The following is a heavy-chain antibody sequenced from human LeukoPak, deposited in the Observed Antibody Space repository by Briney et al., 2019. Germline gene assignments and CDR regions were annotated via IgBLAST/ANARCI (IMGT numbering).Heavy chain of an antibody. Sequence: SVKVSCKASGGTFSSHAISWVRQAPGQGLEWMGGIIPIFGTAKYAQKFQGRVTMTRDTSTSTVYMELSSLRSEDTAVCYCARAMYSSSWYGWFDPWGQGTLVTVSS. V-gene: IGHV1-69*05. CDR1: GGTFSSHA. D-gene: IGHD6-13*01. J-gene: IGHJ5*02. CDR2: IIPIFGTA. CDR3: ARAMYSSSWYGWFDP.